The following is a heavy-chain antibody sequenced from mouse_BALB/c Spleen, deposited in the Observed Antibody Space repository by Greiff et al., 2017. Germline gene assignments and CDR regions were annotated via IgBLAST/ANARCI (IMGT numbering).Heavy chain of an antibody. V-gene: IGHV5-6*01. CDR1: GFTFSSYG. J-gene: IGHJ2*01. D-gene: IGHD2-3*01. CDR3: ARHFYDGYYDYFDY. Sequence: EVHLVESGGDLVKPGGSLKLSCAASGFTFSSYGMSWVRQTPDKRLEWVATISSGGSYTYYPDSVKGRFTISRDNAKNTLYLQMSSLKSEDTAMYYCARHFYDGYYDYFDYWGQGTTLTVSS. CDR2: ISSGGSYT.